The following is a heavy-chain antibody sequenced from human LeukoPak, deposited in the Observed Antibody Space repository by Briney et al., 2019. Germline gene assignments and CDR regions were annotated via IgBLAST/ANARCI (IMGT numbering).Heavy chain of an antibody. CDR3: ARDQDIVVVPAADVWFDP. J-gene: IGHJ5*02. V-gene: IGHV3-33*01. CDR1: GFTFSSYG. CDR2: IWYDGSNK. D-gene: IGHD2-2*01. Sequence: QPGRSLRLSCAASGFTFSSYGMHWVRQAPGKGLEWLAVIWYDGSNKYYADSVKGRFTISRDNSKNTLYLQMNSLRAEDTAVYYCARDQDIVVVPAADVWFDPWGQGTLVTVSS.